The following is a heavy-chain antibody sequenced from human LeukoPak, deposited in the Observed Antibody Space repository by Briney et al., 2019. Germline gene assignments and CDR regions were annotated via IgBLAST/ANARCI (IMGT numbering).Heavy chain of an antibody. CDR1: GFTFSSYW. V-gene: IGHV3-7*01. J-gene: IGHJ4*02. Sequence: PGGSLRLSCAASGFTFSSYWMSWVRQAPGKGLEWVANIKQDGSEKYYVDSVKGRFTISRDNAKNSLYLQMNSLRAEDTAVYYCARDYSYCSSTSCFPVFDYWGQGTLVTVSS. CDR2: IKQDGSEK. D-gene: IGHD2-2*01. CDR3: ARDYSYCSSTSCFPVFDY.